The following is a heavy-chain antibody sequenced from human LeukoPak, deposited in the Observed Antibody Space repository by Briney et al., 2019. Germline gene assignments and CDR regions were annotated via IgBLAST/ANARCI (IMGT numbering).Heavy chain of an antibody. CDR3: TTDRLLWFGELWVPPDAFDI. CDR2: IKSKTDGGTT. J-gene: IGHJ3*02. V-gene: IGHV3-15*01. D-gene: IGHD3-10*01. CDR1: GFTFSNAW. Sequence: GGSLRLSCAASGFTFSNAWMSWVRQAPGKGPEWVGRIKSKTDGGTTDYAAPVKGRFTISRDDSKNTLYLQMNSLKTEDTAVYYCTTDRLLWFGELWVPPDAFDIWGQGTMVTVSS.